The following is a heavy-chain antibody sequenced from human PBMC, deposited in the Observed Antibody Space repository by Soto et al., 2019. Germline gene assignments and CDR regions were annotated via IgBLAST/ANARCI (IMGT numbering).Heavy chain of an antibody. Sequence: EVQLVESGGGLVQPGGSLRLSCAASGFTFSNSWMSWVRQAPGKGLEWVAXXXXXXSEKLYVDSVXGRFTISRDNAKXXXXXXXXXXXXXXXXXXXXXXXXXXXXXYWGQGTLVTVSS. J-gene: IGHJ4*02. CDR1: GFTFSNSW. V-gene: IGHV3-7*01. CDR2: XXXXXSEK. CDR3: XXXXXXXXXY.